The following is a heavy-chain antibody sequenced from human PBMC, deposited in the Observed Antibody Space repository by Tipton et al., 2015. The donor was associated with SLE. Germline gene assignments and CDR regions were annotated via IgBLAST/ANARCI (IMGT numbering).Heavy chain of an antibody. CDR2: IYYSGST. D-gene: IGHD1-26*01. CDR1: GGSISSRSYY. J-gene: IGHJ2*01. Sequence: TLSLTCTVSGGSISSRSYYWGWIRQPPGKGLEWIGSIYYSGSTFYNPPLKSRVTMSVDTSKNQFSLKLSSVTAADTAVYYCARNGGSYYMYFNLWGRGTLVTVSS. CDR3: ARNGGSYYMYFNL. V-gene: IGHV4-39*07.